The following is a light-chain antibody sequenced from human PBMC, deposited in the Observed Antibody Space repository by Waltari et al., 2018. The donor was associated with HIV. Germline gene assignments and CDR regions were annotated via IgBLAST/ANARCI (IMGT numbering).Light chain of an antibody. J-gene: IGLJ2*01. CDR2: DDS. V-gene: IGLV3-21*02. CDR3: QVWDSSSDHPVV. Sequence: SYVLTQPPSVSVAPGQTARITCGGNNIGSKTVHWYQQKPGQAPVLVVYDDSDRPSGIPERFSGSNCGDTATLTISRVEAGDEADYYCQVWDSSSDHPVVFGGGTKLTVL. CDR1: NIGSKT.